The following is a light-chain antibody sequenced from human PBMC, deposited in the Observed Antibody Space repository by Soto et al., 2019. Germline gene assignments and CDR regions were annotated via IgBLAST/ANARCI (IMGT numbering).Light chain of an antibody. J-gene: IGKJ1*01. V-gene: IGKV3-15*01. Sequence: ERAMTLAPGPLSVSPGERATLYCRASQSVGSDLAWYQQKPGQAPRLLIYVASTRTTGVPARFSGSGSGTEFTLTISSLQSEDFAVYYCQHYNHWPPWTFGQGTKVDI. CDR2: VAS. CDR1: QSVGSD. CDR3: QHYNHWPPWT.